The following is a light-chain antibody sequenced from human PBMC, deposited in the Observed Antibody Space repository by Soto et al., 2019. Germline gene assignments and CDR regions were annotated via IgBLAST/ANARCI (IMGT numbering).Light chain of an antibody. V-gene: IGKV3-20*01. CDR2: GAS. Sequence: DIVLTQSPGTLSSSPGERTTLSCRASESGISSYIDWYRQRPGQAPRLLIYGASSRATGIPDRFSGSVSGTYFTLTISRLEPEDFAVYSCQQYGGSPYTFGRGTKLEIK. J-gene: IGKJ2*01. CDR1: ESGISSY. CDR3: QQYGGSPYT.